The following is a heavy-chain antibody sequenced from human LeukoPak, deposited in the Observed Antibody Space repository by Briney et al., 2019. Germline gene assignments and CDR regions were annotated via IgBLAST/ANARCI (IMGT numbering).Heavy chain of an antibody. CDR1: GGSFSGYY. Sequence: PSETLSLTCAVYGGSFSGYYWSWIRQPRGKGLEWIGGINHSGSTNYNPSLKSRVTISVDTSKNQVSLKLSSVTAADTAVYYCAQGRDFWSGYSQYFDYWGQGTLVTVSS. V-gene: IGHV4-34*01. CDR2: INHSGST. CDR3: AQGRDFWSGYSQYFDY. J-gene: IGHJ4*02. D-gene: IGHD3-3*01.